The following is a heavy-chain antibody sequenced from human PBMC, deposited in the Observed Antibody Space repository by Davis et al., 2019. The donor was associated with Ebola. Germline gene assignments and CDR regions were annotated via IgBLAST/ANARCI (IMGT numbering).Heavy chain of an antibody. Sequence: PGGSLRLSCAASGFTFSNYWIHWVRLAPGKGPVWISRINTDGSTTTYADSVKGRFTISRDNAKNTLYLQMNSLRAEDTAVYYCARAPHCGGGVGNGFHYYGMDVWGQGTTVTVSS. CDR3: ARAPHCGGGVGNGFHYYGMDV. CDR1: GFTFSNYW. D-gene: IGHD2-21*01. CDR2: INTDGSTT. V-gene: IGHV3-74*01. J-gene: IGHJ6*02.